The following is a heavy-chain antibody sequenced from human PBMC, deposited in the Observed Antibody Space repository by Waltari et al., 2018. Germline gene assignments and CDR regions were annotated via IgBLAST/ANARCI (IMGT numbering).Heavy chain of an antibody. CDR1: GYTLTELS. D-gene: IGHD3-22*01. Sequence: QVQLVQSGAEVKKPGASVQVSCKVSGYTLTELSMHLVRQATGKGLEWMGGFDPEDGETIYAQKFQGRVTMTEDTSTDTAYMELSSLRSEDTAVYYCATDRHRYYPIGAFDIWGQGTMVTVSS. J-gene: IGHJ3*02. CDR2: FDPEDGET. V-gene: IGHV1-24*01. CDR3: ATDRHRYYPIGAFDI.